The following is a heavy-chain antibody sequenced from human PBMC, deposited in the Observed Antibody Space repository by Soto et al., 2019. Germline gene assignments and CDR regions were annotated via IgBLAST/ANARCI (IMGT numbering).Heavy chain of an antibody. CDR2: IYYSGRT. CDR1: GGSISSGGYS. Sequence: PSETLSLTCTVSGGSISSGGYSWGWIRQHPGKGLEWIGYIYYSGRTYYNPSLKSRVTISVDTSKNQFSLKLSPVTAADTAVYYCAQWLVARVIYWGQGTLVTVSS. D-gene: IGHD6-19*01. J-gene: IGHJ4*02. V-gene: IGHV4-31*03. CDR3: AQWLVARVIY.